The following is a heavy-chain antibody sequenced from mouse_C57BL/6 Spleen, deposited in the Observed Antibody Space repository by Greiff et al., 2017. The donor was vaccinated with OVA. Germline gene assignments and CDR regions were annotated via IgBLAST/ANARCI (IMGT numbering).Heavy chain of an antibody. Sequence: VQLQQSGPVLVKPGASVKMSCKASGYTFTDYYMNWVKQSHGKSLEWIGVINPYNGGTSYNQKFKGKATLTVDKSSSTAYMELNSLTSEDSAVYYCAPYYSNYVGFAYWGQGTLVTVSA. J-gene: IGHJ3*01. CDR3: APYYSNYVGFAY. CDR1: GYTFTDYY. CDR2: INPYNGGT. D-gene: IGHD2-5*01. V-gene: IGHV1-19*01.